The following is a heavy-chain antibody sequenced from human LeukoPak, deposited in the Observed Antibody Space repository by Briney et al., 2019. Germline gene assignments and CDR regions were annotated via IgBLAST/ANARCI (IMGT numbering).Heavy chain of an antibody. J-gene: IGHJ5*02. Sequence: SSETLSLTCTVSGGSFSSYYWGWIRQPPGKGLEWIGYIYYSGTTKYNPSLKSRVTISVDTSKNQFSLKLSSVTAADTAVYYCARHQGGSSWGFDPWGQGILVTVSS. CDR3: ARHQGGSSWGFDP. CDR2: IYYSGTT. CDR1: GGSFSSYY. D-gene: IGHD3-10*01. V-gene: IGHV4-59*08.